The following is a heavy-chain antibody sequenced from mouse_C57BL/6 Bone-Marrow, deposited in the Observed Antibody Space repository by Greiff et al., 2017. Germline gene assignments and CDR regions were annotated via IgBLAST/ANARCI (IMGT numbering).Heavy chain of an antibody. V-gene: IGHV1-56*01. CDR2: IFPGSGST. CDR1: GYTFTSHW. Sequence: QVQLKESGAELARPGASVKMSCKASGYTFTSHWMHWVRQRPGQGLEWIGEIFPGSGSTYYNEKFKGKATLTVDTSSSTAYMQLSSLTSEDSAVCFCLTSLRCDYWGQGTSVTVSA. CDR3: LTSLRCDY. J-gene: IGHJ4*01.